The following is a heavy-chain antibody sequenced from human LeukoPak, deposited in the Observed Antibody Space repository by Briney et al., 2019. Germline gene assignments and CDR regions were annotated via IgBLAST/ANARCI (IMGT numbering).Heavy chain of an antibody. V-gene: IGHV3-30-3*01. CDR3: ARDPDIVVVPAAPGSWFDP. J-gene: IGHJ5*02. CDR1: GFTFSSYA. Sequence: GGSLRLSCAASGFTFSSYAMHWVRQAPGKGLEWVAVISYDGSNKYYADSVKGRFTISRDNSKNTLYLQMNSLRAEDAAVYYCARDPDIVVVPAAPGSWFDPWGQGTLVTVSS. D-gene: IGHD2-2*01. CDR2: ISYDGSNK.